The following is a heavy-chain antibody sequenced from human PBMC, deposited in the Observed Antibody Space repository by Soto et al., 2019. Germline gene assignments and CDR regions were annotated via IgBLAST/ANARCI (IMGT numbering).Heavy chain of an antibody. CDR1: GYTFTGYY. D-gene: IGHD4-17*01. CDR3: AREYGDYFKAFDI. CDR2: INPNSGGT. V-gene: IGHV1-2*02. Sequence: QVQLVQSGAEVKKPGASVKVSCKASGYTFTGYYMHWVRQAPGQGLEWMGWINPNSGGTNYAQKFQGRVTMTRDTSISTAYRELRSLRSDDTAVYYCAREYGDYFKAFDIWGQGTMVTVSS. J-gene: IGHJ3*02.